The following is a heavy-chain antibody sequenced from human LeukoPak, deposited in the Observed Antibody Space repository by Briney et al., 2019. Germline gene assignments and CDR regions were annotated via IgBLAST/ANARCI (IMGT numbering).Heavy chain of an antibody. J-gene: IGHJ5*02. Sequence: PSETLSLTGTVSGGSISSSSYYWGWIRQPPGKGLEWIGSIFYSGSTYYNPSLKSRVTISVDTSKNQFSLKLSSVTAADTTVYYCARHGTVVSRGTFDPWGQGTLVTVSS. CDR1: GGSISSSSYY. V-gene: IGHV4-39*01. CDR3: ARHGTVVSRGTFDP. CDR2: IFYSGST. D-gene: IGHD1-1*01.